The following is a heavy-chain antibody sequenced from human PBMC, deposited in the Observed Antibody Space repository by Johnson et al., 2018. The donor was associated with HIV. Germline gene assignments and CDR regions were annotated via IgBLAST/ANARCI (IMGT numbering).Heavy chain of an antibody. V-gene: IGHV3-30-3*01. CDR2: ISYDGSNK. D-gene: IGHD6-6*01. CDR3: ARRGYSSSGGAFDI. Sequence: QVQLVESGGGVVQPGRSLRLSCAASGFTFSSYAMHWVRQAPGKGLEWVAVISYDGSNKYYEDSVKGRFTISRDNSKNKLYLQMNSLRAEDTAVYYCARRGYSSSGGAFDIWGQGTMVTVSS. CDR1: GFTFSSYA. J-gene: IGHJ3*02.